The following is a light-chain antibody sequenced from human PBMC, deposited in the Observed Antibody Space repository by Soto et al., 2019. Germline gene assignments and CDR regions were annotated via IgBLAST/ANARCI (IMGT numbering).Light chain of an antibody. J-gene: IGLJ2*01. CDR2: DVS. V-gene: IGLV2-14*01. CDR1: SSDVGGYDY. CDR3: TSFSSSSTVL. Sequence: QSALTQPASVSGSPGQSITISCTGTSSDVGGYDYVSWYQQHPGKAPQVMIYDVSNRPSGVSNRFSGSKSGNTASLTISGLQAEDEADYYCTSFSSSSTVLFGGGTKLTVL.